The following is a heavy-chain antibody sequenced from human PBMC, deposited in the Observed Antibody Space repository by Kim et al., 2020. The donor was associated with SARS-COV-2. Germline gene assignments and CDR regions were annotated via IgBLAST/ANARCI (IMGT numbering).Heavy chain of an antibody. V-gene: IGHV1-18*01. CDR3: ARGGSGSYFDS. Sequence: TNDAPQLQGRVTMTTDTSTSTAYMELRGLRSDDTAVYYCARGGSGSYFDSWGQGTLVTVSS. J-gene: IGHJ4*02. CDR2: T. D-gene: IGHD1-26*01.